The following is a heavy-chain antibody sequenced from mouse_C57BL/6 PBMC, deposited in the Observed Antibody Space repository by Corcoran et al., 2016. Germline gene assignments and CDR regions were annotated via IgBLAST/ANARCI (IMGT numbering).Heavy chain of an antibody. CDR1: GYTFTSYG. CDR2: IYPRSGNT. CDR3: ARRCDWAY. J-gene: IGHJ3*01. D-gene: IGHD2-13*01. Sequence: QVQLQQSGAELARPGASVKLSCKASGYTFTSYGISWVKQRTGQGLEWIGEIYPRSGNTYYNEKFKGKATLTADKSSSTAYMELRSLTSEDSAVYFCARRCDWAYWGQGTLVTVSA. V-gene: IGHV1-81*01.